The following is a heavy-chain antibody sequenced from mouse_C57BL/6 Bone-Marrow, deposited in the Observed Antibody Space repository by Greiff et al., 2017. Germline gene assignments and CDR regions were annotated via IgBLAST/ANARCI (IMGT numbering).Heavy chain of an antibody. D-gene: IGHD1-1*01. CDR3: AREGYYGSSYGYAMDY. J-gene: IGHJ4*01. Sequence: VKLMESGTELVKPGASVKLSCKASGYTFTSYWMHWVKQRPGQGLEWIGNINPSNGGTNYNEKFKSKATLTVDKSSSTAYMQLSSLTSEDSAVYYCAREGYYGSSYGYAMDYWGQGTSVTVSS. V-gene: IGHV1-53*01. CDR2: INPSNGGT. CDR1: GYTFTSYW.